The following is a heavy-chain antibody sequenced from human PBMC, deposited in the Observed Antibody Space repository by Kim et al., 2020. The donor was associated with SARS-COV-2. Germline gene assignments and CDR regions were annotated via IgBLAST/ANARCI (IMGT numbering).Heavy chain of an antibody. Sequence: GGSLRLSCAASGFTFSSYSMNWVRQAPGKGLEWVSSISSSSSYIYYADSVKGQFTISRDNAKNSLYLQMNSLRAEDTAVYYCARVFYYYGSGSYLFDAFDIWGQGTMVTVSS. CDR2: ISSSSSYI. J-gene: IGHJ3*02. CDR3: ARVFYYYGSGSYLFDAFDI. D-gene: IGHD3-10*01. CDR1: GFTFSSYS. V-gene: IGHV3-21*01.